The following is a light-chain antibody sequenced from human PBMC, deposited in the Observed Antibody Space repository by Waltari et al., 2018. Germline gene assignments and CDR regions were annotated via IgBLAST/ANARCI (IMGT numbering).Light chain of an antibody. J-gene: IGKJ2*01. CDR1: QDMRNY. CDR3: QQYDNLPMYT. CDR2: DAS. V-gene: IGKV1-33*01. Sequence: DIQMTQSPSSLSASVGDRVTITCQAGQDMRNYLNWYQKKPGKAPKLLIYDASNLETGFPSRFSGSGSETDVTFTISSLQPEDIATYYCQQYDNLPMYTFGQGTKLEIK.